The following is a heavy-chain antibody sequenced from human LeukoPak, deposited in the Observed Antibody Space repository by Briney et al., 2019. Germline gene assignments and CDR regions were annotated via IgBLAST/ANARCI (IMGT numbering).Heavy chain of an antibody. Sequence: GESLKISCKGSGYSFNSYWIGWVRQMPGKGLEWMGILYPGDSDTRYSPSFQGQVTISADTSISTAYMELSRLRSDDTAVYYCARFPRYYDSSGYYWAYFDYWGQGTLVTVSS. V-gene: IGHV5-51*01. D-gene: IGHD3-22*01. CDR3: ARFPRYYDSSGYYWAYFDY. CDR2: LYPGDSDT. J-gene: IGHJ4*02. CDR1: GYSFNSYW.